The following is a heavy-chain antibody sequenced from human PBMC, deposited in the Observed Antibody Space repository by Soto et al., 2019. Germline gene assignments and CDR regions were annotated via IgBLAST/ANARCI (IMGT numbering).Heavy chain of an antibody. CDR3: ARDRYSYYDFWSGSLPYYYYGMDV. V-gene: IGHV4-61*08. CDR1: GGSISSGGYS. Sequence: PSETLSLTCAVSGGSISSGGYSWSWIRQPPGKGLEWIGYIYYSGSTNYNPSLKSRVTISVDTSKNQFSLKLSSVTAADTAVYYCARDRYSYYDFWSGSLPYYYYGMDVWGQGTTVTVSS. CDR2: IYYSGST. J-gene: IGHJ6*02. D-gene: IGHD3-3*01.